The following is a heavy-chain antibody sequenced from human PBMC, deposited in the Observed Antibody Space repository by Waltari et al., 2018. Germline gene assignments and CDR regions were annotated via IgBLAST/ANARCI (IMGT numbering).Heavy chain of an antibody. CDR1: GFSLNITEMG. CDR2: LYWNGIK. J-gene: IGHJ4*02. V-gene: IGHV2-5*01. D-gene: IGHD2-21*01. Sequence: QITLKESGPTLVKPTQTLTLTSTFSGFSLNITEMGVGWVRQPPGKALEWLGTLYWNGIKRYTSSLRERLTITKDSSKNQVVLTMTEMEPLDTATYFCARQGGIPFDYWGQGTPVTVS. CDR3: ARQGGIPFDY.